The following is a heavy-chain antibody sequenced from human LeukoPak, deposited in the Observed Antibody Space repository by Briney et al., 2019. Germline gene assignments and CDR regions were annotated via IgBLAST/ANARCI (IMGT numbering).Heavy chain of an antibody. V-gene: IGHV1-2*02. CDR3: ASMFDCSSTSCYRGVDY. CDR2: IYPNSGGT. D-gene: IGHD2-2*02. CDR1: GYTFTGYY. J-gene: IGHJ4*02. Sequence: ASVKVSCKASGYTFTGYYMHWVRQVPGQGLEWMGWIYPNSGGTNYAQKFQGRVTMTRDTSISTAYMELSRLRSDDTAVYYCASMFDCSSTSCYRGVDYWGQGTLVTVSS.